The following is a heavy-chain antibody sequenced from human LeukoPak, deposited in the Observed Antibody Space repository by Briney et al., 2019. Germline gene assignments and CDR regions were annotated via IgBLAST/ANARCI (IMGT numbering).Heavy chain of an antibody. J-gene: IGHJ3*02. CDR3: ARDMEQQLVSGSAFDI. CDR1: GGTFSSYA. V-gene: IGHV1-69*05. D-gene: IGHD6-13*01. Sequence: SVKVSCKASGGTFSSYAISWVRQAPGQGLEWMGGIIPIFGTANYAQKFQGRVTITTDESTGTAYMELSGLRSEDTAVYYCARDMEQQLVSGSAFDIWGQGTMVTVSS. CDR2: IIPIFGTA.